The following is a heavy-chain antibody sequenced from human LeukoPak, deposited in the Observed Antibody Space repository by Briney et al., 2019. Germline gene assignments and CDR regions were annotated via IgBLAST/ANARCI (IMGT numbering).Heavy chain of an antibody. V-gene: IGHV1-46*01. J-gene: IGHJ4*02. D-gene: IGHD6-13*01. CDR3: ARGGSSSSPFFDY. CDR1: GYTFTNYF. CDR2: INPSVGST. Sequence: ASVKVSCQASGYTFTNYFMHWVRQAPGQGRVWIGIINPSVGSTSYAQNFPGRVTMTRDTSTSTTYMEVSSLTSDDTAVYYCARGGSSSSPFFDYWGQGTLVTVSS.